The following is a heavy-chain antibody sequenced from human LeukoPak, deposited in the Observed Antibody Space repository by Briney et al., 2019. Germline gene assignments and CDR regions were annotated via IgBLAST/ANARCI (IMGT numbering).Heavy chain of an antibody. V-gene: IGHV3-7*03. CDR2: IKQDGSEK. D-gene: IGHD2-2*01. CDR3: ASSPGYCSSTSCYEV. CDR1: GFTFSSYW. Sequence: GGSLRLSCAASGFTFSSYWMSWVRQAPGKGLEWVANIKQDGSEKYYVDSVKGRFTISRDNSKNTLYLQMNSLRAEDTAVYYCASSPGYCSSTSCYEVWGQGTLVTVSS. J-gene: IGHJ4*02.